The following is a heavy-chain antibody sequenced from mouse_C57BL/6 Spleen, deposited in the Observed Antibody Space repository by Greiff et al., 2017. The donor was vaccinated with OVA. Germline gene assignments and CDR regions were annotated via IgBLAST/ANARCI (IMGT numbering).Heavy chain of an antibody. J-gene: IGHJ4*01. D-gene: IGHD1-1*01. V-gene: IGHV2-3*01. CDR2: IWGDGST. CDR3: AKPFNLLLRYPLAMDD. Sequence: QVHVKQSGPGLVAPSQSLSITCTVSGFSLTSYGVSWVRQPPGKGLEWLGVIWGDGSTNYHSALISRLSISKDNSKSQVFLKLNRLQTDDTATYYCAKPFNLLLRYPLAMDDWGQGTSVTVSS. CDR1: GFSLTSYG.